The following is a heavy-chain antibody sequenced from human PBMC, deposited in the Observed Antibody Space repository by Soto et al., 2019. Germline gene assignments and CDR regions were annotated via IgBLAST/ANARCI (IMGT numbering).Heavy chain of an antibody. V-gene: IGHV1-3*01. J-gene: IGHJ4*02. CDR2: INAGNGNT. CDR3: ARSAIGLFDY. CDR1: GYTFTSYS. Sequence: ASVKVFCKASGYTFTSYSMHWVRQAPGQRHEWMGWINAGNGNTKYSQKFQGRVTITRDTSESTAYMELSSLSSEDTAVYYCARSAIGLFDYWGQGTLVTVSS.